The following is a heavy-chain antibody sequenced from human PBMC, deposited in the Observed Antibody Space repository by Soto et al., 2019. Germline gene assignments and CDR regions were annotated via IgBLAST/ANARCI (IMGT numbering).Heavy chain of an antibody. V-gene: IGHV4-39*01. D-gene: IGHD2-15*01. CDR2: IYYSGST. CDR1: GGSISSSSYY. Sequence: PSETLSLTCTVSGGSISSSSYYWGWIRQPPGKGLEWIGSIYYSGSTYYNPSLKSRVTISVDTSKNQFSLKLSSVTAADTAVYYCASSLNQDIVVVVAAALGLRDALDIWGQGTMVTVSS. CDR3: ASSLNQDIVVVVAAALGLRDALDI. J-gene: IGHJ3*02.